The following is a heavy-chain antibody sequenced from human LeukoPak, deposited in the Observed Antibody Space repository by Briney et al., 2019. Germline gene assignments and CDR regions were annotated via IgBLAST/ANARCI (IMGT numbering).Heavy chain of an antibody. CDR3: AKDVTGTGAFDG. CDR2: ITWNSCTK. V-gene: IGHV3-9*01. CDR1: GFTFDDYA. Sequence: GRSLRLSCAASGFTFDDYAMHWVRQAPGKGLEWVSGITWNSCTKRYADSVKGRFTISRDNAKNSLYLQMNSLRAEDTGLYHCAKDVTGTGAFDGWGQGTMVTVSS. J-gene: IGHJ3*01. D-gene: IGHD1-7*01.